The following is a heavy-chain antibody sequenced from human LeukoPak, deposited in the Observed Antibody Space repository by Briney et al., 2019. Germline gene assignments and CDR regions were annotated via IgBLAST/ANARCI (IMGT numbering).Heavy chain of an antibody. V-gene: IGHV4-34*01. CDR1: GGSFSGYY. D-gene: IGHD6-19*01. CDR2: VNHSGST. Sequence: SETLSLTCAVYGGSFSGYYWSWIRQPPGKGLEWIGEVNHSGSTNYNPSLKSRVTISVDTSKNQFSLKLSSVTAADTAVYYCARAPRIAVAGTYGSQAFDIWGQGTMVTVSS. CDR3: ARAPRIAVAGTYGSQAFDI. J-gene: IGHJ3*02.